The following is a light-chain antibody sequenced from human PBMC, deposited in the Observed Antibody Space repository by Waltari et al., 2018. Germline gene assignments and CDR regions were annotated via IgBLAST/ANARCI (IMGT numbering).Light chain of an antibody. CDR2: QDT. J-gene: IGLJ1*01. CDR3: QAWDSSTAYV. CDR1: KLGDKY. V-gene: IGLV3-1*01. Sequence: SYELNQPPSVSVSPGQTVSITCPGDKLGDKYVSWYQQKPGQSPVLVIFQDTKWPSGIPERFSGSNSGNTATLTISGTQAMDEADYYCQAWDSSTAYVFGTGTKVTVL.